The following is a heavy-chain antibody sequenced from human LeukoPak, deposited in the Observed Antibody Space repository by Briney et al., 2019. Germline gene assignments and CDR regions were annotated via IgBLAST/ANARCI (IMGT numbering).Heavy chain of an antibody. J-gene: IGHJ6*02. CDR3: ASYGGYTRLWMDV. CDR2: IYNDGKT. V-gene: IGHV3-66*02. Sequence: GGSLRLSCAASGFTVNSEWLIWVRQAPGKGLEWVSVIYNDGKTYYADSVKGRFSISRDNSKNTLYLQMNSLRDEDTAVYYCASYGGYTRLWMDVWGQGITVTVSS. D-gene: IGHD5-18*01. CDR1: GFTVNSEW.